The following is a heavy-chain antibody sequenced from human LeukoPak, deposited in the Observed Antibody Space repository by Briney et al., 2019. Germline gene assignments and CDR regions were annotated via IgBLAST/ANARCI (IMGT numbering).Heavy chain of an antibody. D-gene: IGHD3-22*01. V-gene: IGHV4-30-4*08. CDR1: GGSISSGDYY. Sequence: PSETLSLTCTVSGGSISSGDYYWSWIRQPPGKGLEWIGYIYYSGSTYYNPSLKSRGTISVDTSKNQFSLKLSSVTAADTAVYYCARDGVFYYDSSGYSFFDYWGQGTLVTVSS. J-gene: IGHJ4*02. CDR3: ARDGVFYYDSSGYSFFDY. CDR2: IYYSGST.